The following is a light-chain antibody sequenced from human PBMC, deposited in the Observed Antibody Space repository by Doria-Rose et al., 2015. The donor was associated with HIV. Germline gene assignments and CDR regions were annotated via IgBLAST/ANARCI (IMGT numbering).Light chain of an antibody. V-gene: IGLV1-40*01. CDR3: QSYDSSLSGYV. Sequence: QTVVTQEPSVSEAPGQRVTISCTGGSSNFGAGYDVHWYQQLPGTAPTLLIYGNINRPSGVPDRISGSKSGTSASLAITGLQAEDEADYYCQSYDSSLSGYVFGTGTKVTVL. CDR2: GNI. J-gene: IGLJ1*01. CDR1: SSNFGAGYD.